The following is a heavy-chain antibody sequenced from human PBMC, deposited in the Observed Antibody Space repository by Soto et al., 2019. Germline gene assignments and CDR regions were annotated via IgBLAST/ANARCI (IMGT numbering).Heavy chain of an antibody. Sequence: SETLSLTCTVSGGSISSGDYYWSWIRQPPGKGLEWIGYIYYSGSTYYDPSLKSRVTISVDTSKNQFSLKLSSVTAADTAVYYCARGGGYEFYYFDYWGQGTLVTVS. CDR2: IYYSGST. J-gene: IGHJ4*02. V-gene: IGHV4-30-4*01. D-gene: IGHD5-12*01. CDR1: GGSISSGDYY. CDR3: ARGGGYEFYYFDY.